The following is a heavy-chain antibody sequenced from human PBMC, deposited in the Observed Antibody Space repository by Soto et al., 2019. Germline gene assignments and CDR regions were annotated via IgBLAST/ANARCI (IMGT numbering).Heavy chain of an antibody. D-gene: IGHD3-22*01. J-gene: IGHJ4*02. CDR1: GGSISSSSYY. Sequence: SETLSLTCTVSGGSISSSSYYWGWIRQPPGKGLEWIGSIYYSGSTYYNPSLKSRVTISVDTSKNQFSLKLSPVTAADTAVYYCARIIVGYYDSSGYLDYWGQGTLVTVSS. CDR2: IYYSGST. V-gene: IGHV4-39*01. CDR3: ARIIVGYYDSSGYLDY.